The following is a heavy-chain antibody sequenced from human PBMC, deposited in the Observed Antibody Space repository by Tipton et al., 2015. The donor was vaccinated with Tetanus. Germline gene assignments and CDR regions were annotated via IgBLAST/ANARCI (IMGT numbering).Heavy chain of an antibody. CDR2: SWYDGTDQ. Sequence: SLRLSCAASGFIFSSYGIHWVRQAPGKGLEWVAVSWYDGTDQYYADSVKGRFTLPRDNSKNTLYLEMNSLRAEDTALYYCAREADCSGGSCFSGDFDNWGQGTPVTVSS. J-gene: IGHJ4*02. V-gene: IGHV3-33*01. CDR1: GFIFSSYG. D-gene: IGHD2-15*01. CDR3: AREADCSGGSCFSGDFDN.